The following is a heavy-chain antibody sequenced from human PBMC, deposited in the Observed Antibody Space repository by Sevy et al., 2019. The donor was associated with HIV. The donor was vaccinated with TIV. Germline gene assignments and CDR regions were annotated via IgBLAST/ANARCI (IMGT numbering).Heavy chain of an antibody. CDR3: ARDKVATSYYYYGMDV. Sequence: GSLRLSCAASGFTFSDYYMSWIRQAPGKGLEWVSYISSSSSYTNYADSVKGRFTISRDNAKNSLYLQMNSLRAEDTAVYYCARDKVATSYYYYGMDVWGQGTTVTVSS. CDR2: ISSSSSYT. D-gene: IGHD5-12*01. V-gene: IGHV3-11*06. J-gene: IGHJ6*02. CDR1: GFTFSDYY.